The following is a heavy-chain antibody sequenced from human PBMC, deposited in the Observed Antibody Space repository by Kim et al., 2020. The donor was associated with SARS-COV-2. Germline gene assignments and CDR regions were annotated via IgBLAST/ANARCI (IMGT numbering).Heavy chain of an antibody. D-gene: IGHD3-16*02. CDR2: TYYRSKWYN. CDR1: GDGVSSNSAA. J-gene: IGHJ6*02. V-gene: IGHV6-1*01. CDR3: AREPYDYVWGSYRLYGMDV. Sequence: SQTLSLTCAISGDGVSSNSAAWNWIRQSPSRGLEWLGRTYYRSKWYNDYAVSVKSRITINPDTSKNQFSLQLNSVTPEDTAVYYCAREPYDYVWGSYRLYGMDVWGQGTTVTVSS.